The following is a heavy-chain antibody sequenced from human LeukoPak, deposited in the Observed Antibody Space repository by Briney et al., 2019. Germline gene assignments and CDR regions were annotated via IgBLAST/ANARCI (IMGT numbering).Heavy chain of an antibody. Sequence: PGGSLRLSCAASGFTFSSYSMNWVRQAPGKGLEWVSSISSSSSYIYYADSVKGRFTISRDNAKNSLYLQMSSLRAEDTAVYYCARDRLSYDILTGYYGPTRGNWFDPWGQGTLVTVSS. CDR2: ISSSSSYI. D-gene: IGHD3-9*01. V-gene: IGHV3-21*01. J-gene: IGHJ5*02. CDR1: GFTFSSYS. CDR3: ARDRLSYDILTGYYGPTRGNWFDP.